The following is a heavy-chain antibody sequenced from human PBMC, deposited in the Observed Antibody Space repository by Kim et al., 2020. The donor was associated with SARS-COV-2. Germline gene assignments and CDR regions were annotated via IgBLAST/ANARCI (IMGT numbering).Heavy chain of an antibody. CDR1: GFTFSSYG. Sequence: GGSLRLSCAASGFTFSSYGMHWVRQAPGKGLEWVAVISYDGSNKYYADSVKGRFTISRDNSKKTLYLQMNSLRAEDTAVYYCAKVGTVGATTAYWGQGTLVTVSS. J-gene: IGHJ4*02. V-gene: IGHV3-30*18. CDR3: AKVGTVGATTAY. CDR2: ISYDGSNK. D-gene: IGHD1-26*01.